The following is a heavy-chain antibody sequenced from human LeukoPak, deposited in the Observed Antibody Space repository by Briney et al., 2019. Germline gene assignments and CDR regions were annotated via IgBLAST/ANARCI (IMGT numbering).Heavy chain of an antibody. J-gene: IGHJ3*02. Sequence: GGSLRLSCAASGFTFSSYSMSWVRQAPGKGLEWVSAINGGGTTYYADSLKGRFTISRDNSKNTLYLQMSSLRAEDTAAYYCAKHRTVGILGAFDIWGQGTMVTVSS. CDR3: AKHRTVGILGAFDI. D-gene: IGHD7-27*01. CDR1: GFTFSSYS. V-gene: IGHV3-23*01. CDR2: INGGGTT.